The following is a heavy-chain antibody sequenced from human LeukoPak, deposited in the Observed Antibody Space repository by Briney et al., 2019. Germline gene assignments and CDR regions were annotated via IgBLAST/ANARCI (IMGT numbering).Heavy chain of an antibody. CDR2: ISGSGGST. J-gene: IGHJ6*03. CDR3: AKPSGSHYGYHYHYYMDV. V-gene: IGHV3-23*01. CDR1: GFTFSSYA. D-gene: IGHD1-26*01. Sequence: GGSLRLSCAASGFTFSSYAMSWVRQAPGKGLEWVSAISGSGGSTYYADSVKGRFTISRDNSKNTLYLQMNSLRAEDTAVYYCAKPSGSHYGYHYHYYMDVWGKGTTVTVSS.